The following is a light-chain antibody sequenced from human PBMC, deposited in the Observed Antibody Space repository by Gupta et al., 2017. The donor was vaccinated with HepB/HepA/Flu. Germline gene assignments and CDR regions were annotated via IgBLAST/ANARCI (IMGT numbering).Light chain of an antibody. V-gene: IGKV3-20*01. CDR3: QQYSSSLLT. CDR2: GIS. CDR1: QSVSVNY. Sequence: EIVLTQSPGTLSLSPGERATLSCRASQSVSVNYLAWYQQKPGQAPRLLIHGISSRPPGIPDRFSGSGSGTDFTLNITGLAPEDFAVYYCQQYSSSLLTFGGGTKVEIK. J-gene: IGKJ4*01.